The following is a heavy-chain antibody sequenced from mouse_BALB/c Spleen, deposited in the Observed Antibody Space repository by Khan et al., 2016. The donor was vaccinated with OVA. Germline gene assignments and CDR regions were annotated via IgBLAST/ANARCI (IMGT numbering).Heavy chain of an antibody. D-gene: IGHD1-2*01. CDR2: ISYSGST. CDR1: GYSITSGYG. CDR3: ARTARIKY. Sequence: DVQLQESGPGLVKPSQSLSLTCTVTGYSITSGYGWSWIRQFPGNKLEWMGYISYSGSTNYNPSLKSRISINRDTSKNQFFLQLNSVATEDTATYYCARTARIKYWGQGTTLTVSS. V-gene: IGHV3-2*02. J-gene: IGHJ2*01.